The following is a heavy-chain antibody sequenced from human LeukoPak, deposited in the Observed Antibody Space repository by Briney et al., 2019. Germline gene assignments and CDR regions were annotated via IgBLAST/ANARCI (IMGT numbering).Heavy chain of an antibody. J-gene: IGHJ4*02. CDR3: ARGYLIDY. Sequence: GGSLILSCAASGFTVNSNYMSWVRQAPGKGLEWVSVVYSGDRTYYADSVKGRFTISRDDSTNTLYLLMNSLRAEDTAACYCARGYLIDYWGQGTLVTVSS. D-gene: IGHD1-26*01. V-gene: IGHV3-66*01. CDR1: GFTVNSNY. CDR2: VYSGDRT.